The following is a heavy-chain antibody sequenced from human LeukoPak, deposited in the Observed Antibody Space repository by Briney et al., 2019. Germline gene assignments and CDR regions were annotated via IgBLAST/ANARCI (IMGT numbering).Heavy chain of an antibody. CDR3: ATEGIEEFSPLDH. CDR2: ISSNGYTI. CDR1: GFDITNKY. V-gene: IGHV3-11*04. J-gene: IGHJ4*02. Sequence: GGSLRLSCAVSGFDITNKYMAWIRQAPGVGVQWVSYISSNGYTIYYEDSVMGRFTISRDNAKNAFYLQMNSLRDDDTAVYYCATEGIEEFSPLDHWGQGTLVTVSS.